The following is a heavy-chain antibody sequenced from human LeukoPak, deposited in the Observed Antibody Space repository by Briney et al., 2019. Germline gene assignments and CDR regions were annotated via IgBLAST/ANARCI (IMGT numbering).Heavy chain of an antibody. D-gene: IGHD6-13*01. CDR3: ARQHDSYEYYYVDV. Sequence: PSETLSLTCAVSGYSISSGYYWIWIRQPPGKGLEWIGSLYHSDSIYYNPSLESRVTMSVDTSKNQFSLKLSFLNDAHTAVYDRARQHDSYEYYYVDVCGKGTTVTVSS. CDR1: GYSISSGYY. J-gene: IGHJ6*03. V-gene: IGHV4-38-2*01. CDR2: LYHSDSI.